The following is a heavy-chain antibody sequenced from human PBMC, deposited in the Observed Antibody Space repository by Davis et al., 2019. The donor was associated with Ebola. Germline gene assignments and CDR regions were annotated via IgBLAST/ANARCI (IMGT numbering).Heavy chain of an antibody. Sequence: GESLKISCAASGFTFSSYSMNWVRQAPGKGLEWVSSISSSSSYIYYADSVKGRFTISRDNAKNSLYLQMNSLRAEDTAVYYCARGKSGYYPNWFDPWGQGTLVTVSS. V-gene: IGHV3-21*01. D-gene: IGHD3-3*01. CDR3: ARGKSGYYPNWFDP. CDR2: ISSSSSYI. J-gene: IGHJ5*02. CDR1: GFTFSSYS.